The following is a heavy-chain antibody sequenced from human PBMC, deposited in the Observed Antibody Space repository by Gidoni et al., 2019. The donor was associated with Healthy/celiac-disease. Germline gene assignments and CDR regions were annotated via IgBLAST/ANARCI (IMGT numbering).Heavy chain of an antibody. CDR1: GGTFSSYA. D-gene: IGHD6-19*01. CDR2: IIPILGIA. Sequence: QVQLVQSGAEVKKPGSSVKVSCKASGGTFSSYAISWVRQAPGQGLEWMGRIIPILGIANYAQKFQGRVTITADKSTSTAYMELSSLRSEDTAVYYCASALQWLGNYYGMDVWGQGTTVTVSS. J-gene: IGHJ6*02. CDR3: ASALQWLGNYYGMDV. V-gene: IGHV1-69*04.